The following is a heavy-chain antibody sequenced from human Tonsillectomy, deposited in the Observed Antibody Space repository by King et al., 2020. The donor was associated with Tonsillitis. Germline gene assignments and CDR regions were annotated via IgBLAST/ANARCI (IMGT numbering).Heavy chain of an antibody. CDR3: ARDLKEQLVGNYYYYYMDV. V-gene: IGHV1-2*02. Sequence: QLVQSGAEVKKPGASVKVSCKASGYTFTGYYMHWVRQAPGQGLEWMGWINPNSGGTNYAQKFQGRVTMTRDTSISPAYMELSRLRSDDTAVYYCARDLKEQLVGNYYYYYMDVWGKGTTVTVSS. CDR1: GYTFTGYY. CDR2: INPNSGGT. D-gene: IGHD6-6*01. J-gene: IGHJ6*03.